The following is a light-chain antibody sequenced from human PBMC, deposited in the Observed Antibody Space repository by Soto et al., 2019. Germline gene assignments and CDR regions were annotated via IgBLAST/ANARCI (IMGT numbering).Light chain of an antibody. CDR2: GAS. Sequence: EIVLTQSPGTLSLSPGERATLSCRASQSVSSSYLAWYQQKPGQAPRLLIYGASSRATGIPDRFSGSGSGTDFTLTISRLEPEDCAVYYCQQYGSSPGTFGQGTKVEL. J-gene: IGKJ1*01. CDR1: QSVSSSY. V-gene: IGKV3-20*01. CDR3: QQYGSSPGT.